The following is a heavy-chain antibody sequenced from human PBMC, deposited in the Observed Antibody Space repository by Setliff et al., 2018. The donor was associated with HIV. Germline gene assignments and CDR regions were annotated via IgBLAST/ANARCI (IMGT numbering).Heavy chain of an antibody. D-gene: IGHD3-10*01. CDR2: IYPIGSPDYPSGNT. J-gene: IGHJ4*02. CDR3: TGDYNSGSHRFDY. CDR1: GGSISSYY. Sequence: SETLSLTCTVSGGSISSYYWSWIRQSPGKGLEWIGYIYPIGSPDYPSGNTVDNPSFRSRVTLSLDTSKNQFSLKLTTVTAADAVVYYCTGDYNSGSHRFDYWGQGTPVTVSS. V-gene: IGHV4-4*08.